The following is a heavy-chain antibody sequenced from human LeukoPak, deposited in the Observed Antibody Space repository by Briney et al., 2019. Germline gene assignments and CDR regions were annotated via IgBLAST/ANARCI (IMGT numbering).Heavy chain of an antibody. V-gene: IGHV4-59*01. D-gene: IGHD6-13*01. CDR3: ARYSSSWYVLDY. CDR1: GGSISSYY. Sequence: SETLSLTCTVSGGSISSYYWSWIRQPPGKGLEWIGYIYYSGSTNYNPSLKSRVTISVDTSKNQFSLKLSSVTAADTAVYYCARYSSSWYVLDYWGQGTLVTVSS. CDR2: IYYSGST. J-gene: IGHJ4*02.